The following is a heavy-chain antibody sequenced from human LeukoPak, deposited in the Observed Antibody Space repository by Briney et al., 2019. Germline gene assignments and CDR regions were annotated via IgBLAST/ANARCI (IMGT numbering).Heavy chain of an antibody. J-gene: IGHJ4*02. CDR3: ARDNSGWSRDY. Sequence: GGSLRLSCAASGFIFSNYGMNWVRQAPGKGLEWVAAISASGSATSYADSVRGRFTISRDNSKSTTYLQMNSLRAEDTAIYYCARDNSGWSRDYWGQGTLVTVSS. CDR2: ISASGSAT. V-gene: IGHV3-23*01. D-gene: IGHD6-19*01. CDR1: GFIFSNYG.